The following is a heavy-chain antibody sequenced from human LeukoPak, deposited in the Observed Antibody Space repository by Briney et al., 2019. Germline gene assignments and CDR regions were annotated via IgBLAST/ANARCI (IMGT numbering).Heavy chain of an antibody. CDR2: ISGSGGST. Sequence: GGSLRLSCAASGFTFSNYAMNWVRQAPGRGLEWVSAISGSGGSTYYADSVKGRFTISRDNSKNTLYLQMNSLRAENTAVYYCAKDLAGSGSYSFDYWGQGTLVTVSS. V-gene: IGHV3-23*01. D-gene: IGHD1-26*01. CDR1: GFTFSNYA. CDR3: AKDLAGSGSYSFDY. J-gene: IGHJ4*02.